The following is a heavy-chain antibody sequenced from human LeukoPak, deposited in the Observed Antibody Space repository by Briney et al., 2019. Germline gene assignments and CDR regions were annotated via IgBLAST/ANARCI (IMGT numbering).Heavy chain of an antibody. Sequence: SETLSLTCTVSGGSISSGSYYWSWIRQPAGKGLEWIGRIYTSGSTNYNPSLKSRVTISVDTSKNQFSLKLSSVTAADTAVYYCATDRDGYNTDAFDIWGQGTMVTVSS. CDR1: GGSISSGSYY. CDR3: ATDRDGYNTDAFDI. J-gene: IGHJ3*02. CDR2: IYTSGST. D-gene: IGHD5-24*01. V-gene: IGHV4-61*02.